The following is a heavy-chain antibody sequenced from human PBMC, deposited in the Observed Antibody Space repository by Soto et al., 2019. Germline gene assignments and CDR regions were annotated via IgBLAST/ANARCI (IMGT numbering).Heavy chain of an antibody. CDR3: ARDEPVVSDASRLDP. D-gene: IGHD2-2*01. V-gene: IGHV1-18*04. Sequence: ASVKVSCKASGYSFTSNGVTWVRQAPGQGLEWMGWISAYNGNTKYAQKLQGRLTMTTDTSTNTAYMELRSLRSDDTAVYYCARDEPVVSDASRLDPWGQGTLVTVSS. CDR1: GYSFTSNG. CDR2: ISAYNGNT. J-gene: IGHJ5*02.